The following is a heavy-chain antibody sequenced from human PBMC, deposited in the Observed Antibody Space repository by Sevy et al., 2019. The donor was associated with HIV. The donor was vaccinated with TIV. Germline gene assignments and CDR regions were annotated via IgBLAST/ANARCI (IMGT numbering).Heavy chain of an antibody. J-gene: IGHJ6*02. CDR3: ARGGNIVVVPAAPYYYYYGMDV. CDR2: IWYDGSNK. D-gene: IGHD2-2*01. CDR1: GFTFSSYG. Sequence: GGSLRLSCAASGFTFSSYGMHWVRQAPGKGLEWVAVIWYDGSNKYYADSVKGRFTISRDNSKNPLYLQMNSLRAEDTAVYYCARGGNIVVVPAAPYYYYYGMDVWGQGTTVTVSS. V-gene: IGHV3-33*01.